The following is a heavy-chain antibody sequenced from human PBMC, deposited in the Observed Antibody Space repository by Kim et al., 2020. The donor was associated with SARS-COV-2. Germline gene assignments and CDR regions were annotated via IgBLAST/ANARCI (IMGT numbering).Heavy chain of an antibody. CDR2: INWNGDST. V-gene: IGHV3-20*04. CDR3: ARDPSSVRFNYYMDV. D-gene: IGHD3-10*01. CDR1: GFSFDDYG. Sequence: GGSLRLSCAASGFSFDDYGMNWVRQAPGKGLELVSGINWNGDSTGYADSVKGRFIISRENAKSSLYLQLNSLRAEDTALYYCARDPSSVRFNYYMDVWGKGTTVTVSS. J-gene: IGHJ6*03.